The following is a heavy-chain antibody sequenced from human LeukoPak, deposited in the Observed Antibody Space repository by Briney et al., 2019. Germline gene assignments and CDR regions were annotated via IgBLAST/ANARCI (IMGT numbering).Heavy chain of an antibody. Sequence: GGSLRLSCAASGFTFSSYWMHWVRQAPGKGLVWVSRINTDGSSTSYADSVKGRFTISRDNAKNTLCLQMNSLRAEDTAVYYCARSEQLWLLNYYYYMDVWGKGTTVTVSS. CDR2: INTDGSST. D-gene: IGHD5-18*01. CDR3: ARSEQLWLLNYYYYMDV. CDR1: GFTFSSYW. J-gene: IGHJ6*03. V-gene: IGHV3-74*01.